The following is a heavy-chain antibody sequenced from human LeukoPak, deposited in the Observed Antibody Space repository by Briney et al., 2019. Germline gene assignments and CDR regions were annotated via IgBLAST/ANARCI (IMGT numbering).Heavy chain of an antibody. D-gene: IGHD1-26*01. CDR3: AKGLGSGSYRPQDY. Sequence: GGSLRLSCAASGFTFSNFAMSWVRQAPGRGLGWVSSISGSGGSTNYADSVKGRFTISRDQTKNTLYLQMNSLRVEDTAVYYCAKGLGSGSYRPQDYWGQGTLVTVSS. CDR1: GFTFSNFA. V-gene: IGHV3-23*01. J-gene: IGHJ4*02. CDR2: ISGSGGST.